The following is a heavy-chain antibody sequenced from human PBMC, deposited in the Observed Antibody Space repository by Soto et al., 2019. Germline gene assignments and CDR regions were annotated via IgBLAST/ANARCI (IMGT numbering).Heavy chain of an antibody. Sequence: EVQLVESGGGLYQPGGSLRLSCAPSGFTFTSYWMHWVRQAPGKGLVWVSRFDNDGRTTNYADSVQGRFTISRDNAKNTLYLQMNSLRAEDTAIYYCTRDLGGAGSYWGQGTLVTVSS. J-gene: IGHJ4*02. V-gene: IGHV3-74*01. CDR2: FDNDGRTT. CDR1: GFTFTSYW. D-gene: IGHD3-16*01. CDR3: TRDLGGAGSY.